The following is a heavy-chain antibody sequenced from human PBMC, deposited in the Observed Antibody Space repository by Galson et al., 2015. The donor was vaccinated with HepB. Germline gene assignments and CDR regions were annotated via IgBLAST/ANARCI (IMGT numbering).Heavy chain of an antibody. CDR3: ARALSGWYGT. J-gene: IGHJ4*02. CDR2: INAGNT. D-gene: IGHD6-19*01. Sequence: SVKVSCKASGYTFTSYAMHWVRQAPGQRLEWTGWINAGNTKYSQKFQGRVTITRDTSASTAYMELSSLTSEDTAVYYCARALSGWYGTWGQGTLVTVSS. CDR1: GYTFTSYA. V-gene: IGHV1-3*01.